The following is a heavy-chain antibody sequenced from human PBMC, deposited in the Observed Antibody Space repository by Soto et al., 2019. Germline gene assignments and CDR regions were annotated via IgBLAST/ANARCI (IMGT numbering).Heavy chain of an antibody. CDR2: IRSGGST. CDR3: AKEAQWLDI. CDR1: GFTFNSYA. V-gene: IGHV3-23*01. Sequence: EVQLLESGGGLVQPGGSLRLSCAASGFTFNSYAMTWGPQAPGRGVGWVSAIRSGGSTYYAESVKGRFTNARDNSKSTLYLQMNSLRGEDTAVYYCAKEAQWLDIWGQGTMVTVSS. J-gene: IGHJ3*02. D-gene: IGHD6-19*01.